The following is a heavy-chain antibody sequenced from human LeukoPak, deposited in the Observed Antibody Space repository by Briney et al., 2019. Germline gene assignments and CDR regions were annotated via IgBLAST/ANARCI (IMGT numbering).Heavy chain of an antibody. CDR1: GFSVASNAIA. V-gene: IGHV6-1*01. CDR3: AGVYGNYLHFDY. CDR2: TYYSSKWYN. Sequence: SRSLTLSCATSGFSVASNAIAWDWNRQSPSIGLEWLVRTYYSSKWYNEYAVSVKSRLSITPDKSKNPFSLQLNFVTPEDTATYYCAGVYGNYLHFDYWGQGSLVT. J-gene: IGHJ4*02. D-gene: IGHD1-7*01.